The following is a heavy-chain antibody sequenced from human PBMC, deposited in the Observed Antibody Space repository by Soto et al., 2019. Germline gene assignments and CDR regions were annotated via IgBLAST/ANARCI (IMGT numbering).Heavy chain of an antibody. D-gene: IGHD6-6*01. J-gene: IGHJ6*02. Sequence: SETLSLTCTVSGGSISSSSYYWGWIRQPPGKGLEWIGSIYYSGSTYYNPSLKSRVTISVDTSKNQFSLKLSSVTAADTAVYYCASCSIAAFGMDVWGQGTTVTVSS. CDR2: IYYSGST. CDR3: ASCSIAAFGMDV. V-gene: IGHV4-39*01. CDR1: GGSISSSSYY.